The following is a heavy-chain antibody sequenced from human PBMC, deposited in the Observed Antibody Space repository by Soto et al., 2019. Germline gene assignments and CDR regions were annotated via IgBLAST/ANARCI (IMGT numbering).Heavy chain of an antibody. CDR3: AADPPHDYGDYVDDYGMDV. D-gene: IGHD4-17*01. CDR2: IVVGSGNT. J-gene: IGHJ6*02. CDR1: GFTFTSSA. V-gene: IGHV1-58*01. Sequence: ASVKVSCKASGFTFTSSAVQWVRQARGQRLEWIGWIVVGSGNTNYAQKFQERVTITRDMSTSTAYMELSSLRSEDTAVYYCAADPPHDYGDYVDDYGMDVWGQGTTVTV.